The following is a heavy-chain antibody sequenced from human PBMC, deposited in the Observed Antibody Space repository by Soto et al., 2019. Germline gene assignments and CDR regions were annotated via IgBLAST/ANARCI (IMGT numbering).Heavy chain of an antibody. J-gene: IGHJ6*03. CDR2: ISYDGINK. D-gene: IGHD3-10*01. CDR1: GFTFSNSG. Sequence: QVQLVESGGGVVQPGRSLRLSCAASGFTFSNSGMHWVRQAPGKGLEWVAVISYDGINKDYADSVTGRFTISSDNYKNTLYLQINSLRAEDTGVYYCAKESGGAYKTYDYYSMDVWGKGTTVTVSS. CDR3: AKESGGAYKTYDYYSMDV. V-gene: IGHV3-30*18.